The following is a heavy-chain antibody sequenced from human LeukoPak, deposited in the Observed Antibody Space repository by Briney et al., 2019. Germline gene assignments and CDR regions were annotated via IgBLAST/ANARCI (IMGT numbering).Heavy chain of an antibody. CDR2: ISAYNGNT. J-gene: IGHJ5*02. D-gene: IGHD6-6*01. Sequence: ASVKVSFKASGYTFTSYGISWVRQAPGQGLERMGWISAYNGNTNYAQKLQGRVTMTTDTSTSTAYMELRSLRSDATAVYYCARDSSSSSGDWFDLWGQGTLVTVSS. V-gene: IGHV1-18*01. CDR1: GYTFTSYG. CDR3: ARDSSSSSGDWFDL.